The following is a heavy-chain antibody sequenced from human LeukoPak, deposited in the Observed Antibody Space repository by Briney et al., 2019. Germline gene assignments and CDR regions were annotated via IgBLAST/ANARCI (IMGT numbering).Heavy chain of an antibody. CDR3: AKGSYYDSSGSFYFDY. D-gene: IGHD3-22*01. CDR1: GFTFSTYA. CDR2: LSGSGDNT. V-gene: IGHV3-23*01. Sequence: GGSLRLSCAASGFTFSTYAMSWVRQAPGKGLEWVSALSGSGDNTYYADSVKGRFTISRDNSKNTLYVQVNSLGTEDTAAYYCAKGSYYDSSGSFYFDYWGQGTLVTVSS. J-gene: IGHJ4*02.